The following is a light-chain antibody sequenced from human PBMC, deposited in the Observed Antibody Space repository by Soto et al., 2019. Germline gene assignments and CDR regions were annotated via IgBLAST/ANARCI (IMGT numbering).Light chain of an antibody. CDR1: SSNIGADSD. CDR2: DNT. J-gene: IGLJ1*01. V-gene: IGLV1-40*01. Sequence: QSVLTQPPSVSWAPGQRVTISCTGSSSNIGADSDVHWYQQLPGKAPKLLIYDNTNRPSGVPDRISGSKSGTSASLAITGLQAEDEAYYSCKSFDKSRDVYFFGSGTKVTAL. CDR3: KSFDKSRDVYF.